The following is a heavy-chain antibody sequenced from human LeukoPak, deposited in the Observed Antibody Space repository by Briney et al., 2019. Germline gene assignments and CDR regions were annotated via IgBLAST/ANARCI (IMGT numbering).Heavy chain of an antibody. Sequence: PGGSLRLSCAASGFTFSSYAMHWVRQAPGKGLEWVAAISYDGSKTYYADSVKGRVTISRDNSKNTLFLEMNSLRANDTAVYYCADGWSYGLWSGYSYPFDHWGRGTLVTVSS. CDR1: GFTFSSYA. CDR2: ISYDGSKT. V-gene: IGHV3-30*01. D-gene: IGHD3-3*01. CDR3: ADGWSYGLWSGYSYPFDH. J-gene: IGHJ4*02.